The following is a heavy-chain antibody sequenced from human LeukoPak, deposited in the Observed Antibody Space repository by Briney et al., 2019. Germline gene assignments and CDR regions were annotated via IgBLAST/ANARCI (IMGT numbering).Heavy chain of an antibody. CDR3: ARGFKQWLVLSYYFDY. V-gene: IGHV4-39*07. J-gene: IGHJ4*02. Sequence: SETLSLTCTVSGGSISSSSYYWGWIRQPPGKGLEWIGIIYYSGGTYNNPSLKSRVTISLDTSKNQFSLKLSSVTAADTAVYYCARGFKQWLVLSYYFDYWGQGTLVTVSS. CDR2: IYYSGGT. D-gene: IGHD6-19*01. CDR1: GGSISSSSYY.